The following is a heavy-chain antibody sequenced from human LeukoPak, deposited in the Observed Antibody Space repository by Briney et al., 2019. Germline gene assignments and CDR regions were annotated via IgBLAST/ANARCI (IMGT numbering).Heavy chain of an antibody. CDR2: INPNSGGT. CDR3: ARGGYYDPDNWFDP. CDR1: GYTFTGYY. J-gene: IGHJ5*02. Sequence: ASVKISCKASGYTFTGYYIHWVRQAPGQGLEWMGWINPNSGGTNYAQKFQGRVTMTRDTSISTAYMELSRLRSDDTAVYYCARGGYYDPDNWFDPWGQGTLVTVSS. V-gene: IGHV1-2*02. D-gene: IGHD3-22*01.